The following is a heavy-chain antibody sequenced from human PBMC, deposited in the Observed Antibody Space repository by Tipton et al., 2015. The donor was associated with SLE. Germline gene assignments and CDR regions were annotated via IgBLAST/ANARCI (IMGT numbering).Heavy chain of an antibody. Sequence: SLRLSCAASGFTFSSYSMNWVRQAPGKGLEWVSSISSSSSYIYYADSVKGRFTISRDNAKNSLYLQMNSLRAEDTAVYYCAREDSSGWYSAFDIWGQGTMVTVSS. J-gene: IGHJ3*02. D-gene: IGHD6-19*01. CDR3: AREDSSGWYSAFDI. CDR1: GFTFSSYS. CDR2: ISSSSSYI. V-gene: IGHV3-21*01.